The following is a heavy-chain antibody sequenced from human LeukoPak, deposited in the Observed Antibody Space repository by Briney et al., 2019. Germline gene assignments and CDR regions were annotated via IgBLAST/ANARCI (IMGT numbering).Heavy chain of an antibody. V-gene: IGHV4-34*01. D-gene: IGHD6-25*01. J-gene: IGHJ5*02. Sequence: PSETLSLTCAVHGASFAGYSWSWVRQSPGRGLEWLGEVNRVGYTIYNPSLKSRVNISIDTSTTQFSLRLSSVTVPDTAVYFCARERVVSDYNWFDPGGQGTLVTVSS. CDR1: GASFAGYS. CDR3: ARERVVSDYNWFDP. CDR2: VNRVGYT.